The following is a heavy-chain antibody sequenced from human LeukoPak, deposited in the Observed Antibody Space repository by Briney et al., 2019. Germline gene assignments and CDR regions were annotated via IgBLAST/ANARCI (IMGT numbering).Heavy chain of an antibody. V-gene: IGHV3-48*03. CDR2: ISSSGSTI. CDR1: GFTFSSYE. D-gene: IGHD6-13*01. CDR3: ASSRGSWPDYFDY. Sequence: GGSLRPSCAVSGFTFSSYEMNWVRQAPGKGLEWVSYISSSGSTIYYADSVKGRFTISRDNAKNSLYLQMNSLRAEDTAVYYCASSRGSWPDYFDYWGQGTLVTVSS. J-gene: IGHJ4*02.